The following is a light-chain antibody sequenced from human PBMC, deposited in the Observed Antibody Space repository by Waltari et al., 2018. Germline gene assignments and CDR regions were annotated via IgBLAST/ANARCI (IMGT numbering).Light chain of an antibody. Sequence: DIQLTQSPSSLSAAVGDRVPITCQATQDITTSLSWFQQKPGKAPQLLIYDASSLQADVPSRFSGTGSGTAFSFTITSLQPEDSATYYCQHYHSLPYTFGRGTKLQIK. CDR1: QDITTS. CDR2: DAS. J-gene: IGKJ2*01. V-gene: IGKV1-33*01. CDR3: QHYHSLPYT.